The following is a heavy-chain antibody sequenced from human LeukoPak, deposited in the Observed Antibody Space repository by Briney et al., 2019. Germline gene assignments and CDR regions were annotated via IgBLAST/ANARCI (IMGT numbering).Heavy chain of an antibody. Sequence: PSETLSLTCAVFGYSITSGYYWGWIRQPPGKGLEWIGSISHSGSTYHNPSLKSRVTISVDTSKNQFSLKLSSATAADTAVYYCARGSGIVATPDYWSQGTLVTVSS. CDR1: GYSITSGYY. J-gene: IGHJ4*02. CDR3: ARGSGIVATPDY. CDR2: ISHSGST. V-gene: IGHV4-38-2*01. D-gene: IGHD5-12*01.